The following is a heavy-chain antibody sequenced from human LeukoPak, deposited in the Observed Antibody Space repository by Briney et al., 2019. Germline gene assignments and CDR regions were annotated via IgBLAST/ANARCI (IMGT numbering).Heavy chain of an antibody. Sequence: ASVKVSCKVSGYTFTSYGISWVRQAPGQGLEWMGWISAYNGNTNYAQKLQGRVTMTTDTSTSTAYMELRSLRSDDTAVYYCARVGSGWYGYYYYGMDVWGQGTTVTVSS. CDR1: GYTFTSYG. CDR2: ISAYNGNT. J-gene: IGHJ6*02. CDR3: ARVGSGWYGYYYYGMDV. V-gene: IGHV1-18*01. D-gene: IGHD6-19*01.